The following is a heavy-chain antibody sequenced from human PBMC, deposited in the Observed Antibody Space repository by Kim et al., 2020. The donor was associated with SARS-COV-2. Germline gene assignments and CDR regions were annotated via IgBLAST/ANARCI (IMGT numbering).Heavy chain of an antibody. D-gene: IGHD1-26*01. CDR1: GFTVSSNY. V-gene: IGHV3-66*01. Sequence: GGSLRLSCAASGFTVSSNYMSWVRQAPGKGLEWVSVIYSGGSTYYADSVKGRFTISRDNSKNTLYLQMNSLRAEDTAVYYCATWGVGATRLPFDYWGQGTLVTVSS. CDR3: ATWGVGATRLPFDY. CDR2: IYSGGST. J-gene: IGHJ4*02.